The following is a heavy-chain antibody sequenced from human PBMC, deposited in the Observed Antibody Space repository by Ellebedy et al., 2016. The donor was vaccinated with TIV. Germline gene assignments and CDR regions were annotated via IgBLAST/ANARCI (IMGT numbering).Heavy chain of an antibody. J-gene: IGHJ4*02. CDR1: GFTFSSYS. CDR2: ISSSSSYI. Sequence: PGGSLRLFCAASGFTFSSYSMNCVRQAPGKGLEWVSSISSSSSYIYYGDSVKGRFTISRDNAKNTLYLQMNSLRADDTAVYYCARDQIDYYHSSGDDFDYWGQGTLVTVSS. D-gene: IGHD3-22*01. V-gene: IGHV3-21*06. CDR3: ARDQIDYYHSSGDDFDY.